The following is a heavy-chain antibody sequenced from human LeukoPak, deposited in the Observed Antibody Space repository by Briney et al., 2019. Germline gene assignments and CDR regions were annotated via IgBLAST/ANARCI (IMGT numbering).Heavy chain of an antibody. CDR2: IYYSGST. CDR1: GVSISSSSYY. CDR3: ARQRYSSGWTEI. V-gene: IGHV4-39*01. D-gene: IGHD6-19*01. Sequence: SETLSLTCTVSGVSISSSSYYWGWIRQPPGKGLEWIGRIYYSGSTYYNPSLKSRVTISVDTSKNQFPLKLSSVTAADTAVYYCARQRYSSGWTEIWGQGTLVTVSS. J-gene: IGHJ4*02.